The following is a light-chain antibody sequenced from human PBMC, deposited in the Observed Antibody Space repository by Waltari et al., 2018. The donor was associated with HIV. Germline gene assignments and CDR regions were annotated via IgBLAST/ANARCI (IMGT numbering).Light chain of an antibody. CDR3: QQYNSHPIT. CDR1: QTVTRW. J-gene: IGKJ5*01. Sequence: DVQMTQSPSSLSASVGDRVTITCRASQTVTRWLAWYQQKPGKAPRSLIYAASSLQSGVPSRFSGSGGGTNFTLTISSLQPEDFATYYCQQYNSHPITFGQGTRLDI. CDR2: AAS. V-gene: IGKV1D-16*01.